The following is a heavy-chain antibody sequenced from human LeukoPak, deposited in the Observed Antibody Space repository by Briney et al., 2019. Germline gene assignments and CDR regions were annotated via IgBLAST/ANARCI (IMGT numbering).Heavy chain of an antibody. CDR3: AKVGFSEMEWLLYSDH. CDR1: GFTFTSYA. J-gene: IGHJ4*02. CDR2: ISDIGGST. V-gene: IGHV3-23*01. Sequence: GGSLRLSCAASGFTFTSYAMSWVRQAPGKGLEWVSTISDIGGSTHYADSVKGRFTISRDNSKNTLYLQMNSLRAEDTAVYYCAKVGFSEMEWLLYSDHWGQGTLVTVSS. D-gene: IGHD3-3*01.